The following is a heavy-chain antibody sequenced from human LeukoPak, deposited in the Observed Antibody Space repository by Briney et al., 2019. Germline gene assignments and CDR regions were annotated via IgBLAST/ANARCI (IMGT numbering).Heavy chain of an antibody. CDR3: ARFPLTYATA. Sequence: GGSLRLSCAASGFTFSDYWMHWVRQTPGKGLEWVSRINADGGATYADSVLGRFTLSRDNAQNRVHLQMNSLRDEDTAVYFCARFPLTYATAWGQGTLVTVSS. V-gene: IGHV3-74*03. D-gene: IGHD2-2*01. J-gene: IGHJ5*02. CDR2: INADGGAT. CDR1: GFTFSDYW.